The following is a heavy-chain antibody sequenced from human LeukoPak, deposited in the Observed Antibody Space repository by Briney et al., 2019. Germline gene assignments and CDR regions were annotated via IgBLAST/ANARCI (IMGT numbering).Heavy chain of an antibody. CDR1: GGSISSYY. Sequence: SETLSLTCTVSGGSISSYYWSWIRQPPGRGLEWIGYIYYSGSTNYNPSLKSRVTISVDTSKNQFSLKPSSVTAADTAVYYCASGGDYNSFDYWGQGTLVTVSS. CDR2: IYYSGST. CDR3: ASGGDYNSFDY. V-gene: IGHV4-59*01. D-gene: IGHD2-21*02. J-gene: IGHJ4*02.